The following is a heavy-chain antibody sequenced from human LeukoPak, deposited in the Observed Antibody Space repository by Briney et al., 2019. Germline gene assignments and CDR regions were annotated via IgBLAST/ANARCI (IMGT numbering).Heavy chain of an antibody. CDR1: ARTFSSYA. CDR2: IIPIFGTA. CDR3: ARSLSPGNSGSFDL. V-gene: IGHV1-69*05. J-gene: IGHJ2*01. D-gene: IGHD4-23*01. Sequence: ASVKASCKASARTFSSYAISWVRQAAGQVREWMGGIIPIFGTANYAQKFQGRVTITTDESTSTAYMELSSLRSEDTAVYYCARSLSPGNSGSFDLWGCGTLVTVSS.